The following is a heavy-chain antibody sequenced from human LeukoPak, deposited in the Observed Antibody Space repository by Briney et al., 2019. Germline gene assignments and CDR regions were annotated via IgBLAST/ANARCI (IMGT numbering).Heavy chain of an antibody. V-gene: IGHV3-53*01. D-gene: IGHD2-15*01. CDR3: ARDMAGYCSGGSCPEGNWFDP. CDR1: GFTVSSNY. CDR2: IYSGGST. Sequence: GGSLRLSCAASGFTVSSNYMSWVRQAPGKGLEWVSVIYSGGSTYYADSVKGRFTICRDNSTNTLYLQMNSLRAEDTAVYYCARDMAGYCSGGSCPEGNWFDPWGQGTLVTVSS. J-gene: IGHJ5*02.